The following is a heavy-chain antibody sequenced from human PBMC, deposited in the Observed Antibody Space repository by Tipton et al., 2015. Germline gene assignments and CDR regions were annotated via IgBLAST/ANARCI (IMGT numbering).Heavy chain of an antibody. Sequence: TLSLTCSVSDGSITDRDYYWGWIRQPPGKGLEWIGSVFYGGSRYTNPSLKSRVAISLATAKKQFSLYLTSATAADTAVYYCARLRSLALGGGRQGVDCWGPGTLVTVSS. CDR2: VFYGGSR. J-gene: IGHJ4*02. CDR1: DGSITDRDYY. CDR3: ARLRSLALGGGRQGVDC. V-gene: IGHV4-39*01. D-gene: IGHD2-15*01.